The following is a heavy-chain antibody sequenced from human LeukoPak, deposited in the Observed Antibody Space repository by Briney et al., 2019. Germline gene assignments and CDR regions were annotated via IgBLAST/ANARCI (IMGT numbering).Heavy chain of an antibody. CDR2: ISTYNGKT. D-gene: IGHD6-6*01. CDR1: GYTFTSNS. CDR3: ARDRWRDGSSSFDN. V-gene: IGHV1-18*01. J-gene: IGHJ4*02. Sequence: ASVKVSCKASGYTFTSNSINWVRQAPGQGLEWMGWISTYNGKTGYAQKVQGRVTMTTDTSTSTAYMELRGLRSDDTAVYYCARDRWRDGSSSFDNWGQGTLVTVSS.